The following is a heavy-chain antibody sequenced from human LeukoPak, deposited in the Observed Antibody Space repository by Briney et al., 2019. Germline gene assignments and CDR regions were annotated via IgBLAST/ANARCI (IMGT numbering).Heavy chain of an antibody. CDR1: GFTFSSYA. J-gene: IGHJ4*02. V-gene: IGHV3-23*01. CDR3: ASTYDYVWGSLFDY. CDR2: ITGSSGGT. Sequence: GGSLRLSCAASGFTFSSYAMTWVRQAPGEGLEWVSLITGSSGGTYYAGSVKGRFTISRDNSKNTLYLQMNSLRAEDTAVYYCASTYDYVWGSLFDYWGQGTLVTVSS. D-gene: IGHD3-16*01.